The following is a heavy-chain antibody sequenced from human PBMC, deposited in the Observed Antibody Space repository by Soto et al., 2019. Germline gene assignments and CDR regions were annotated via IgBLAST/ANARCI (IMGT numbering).Heavy chain of an antibody. Sequence: QITLKESGPTLVKPTQTLTLTCTFSGFSLSTSGVGVGWIRQPPGKALEWLALIYWDDDKRYSPSLKSRLTIAKHTSKNQVVLTMTNMDPVDTAKYYCEHSKEYGDYDYWGQGTLVTVSS. V-gene: IGHV2-5*02. CDR1: GFSLSTSGVG. J-gene: IGHJ4*02. CDR2: IYWDDDK. CDR3: EHSKEYGDYDY. D-gene: IGHD4-17*01.